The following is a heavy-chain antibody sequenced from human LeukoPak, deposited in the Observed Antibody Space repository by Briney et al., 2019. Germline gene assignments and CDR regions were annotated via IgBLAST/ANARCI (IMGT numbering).Heavy chain of an antibody. CDR3: AKEDYYGSGSYAYYYGMDV. CDR1: GFIFSNAW. D-gene: IGHD3-10*01. CDR2: IRGSGGST. Sequence: PGGPDRLSCAASGFIFSNAWMSWVPQAPEKGLECVIAIRGSGGSTYYADSVKGRFTISRDNSKNTLYLQMNRLRVEDTVVYYCAKEDYYGSGSYAYYYGMDVWGKGTTITVS. V-gene: IGHV3-23*01. J-gene: IGHJ6*04.